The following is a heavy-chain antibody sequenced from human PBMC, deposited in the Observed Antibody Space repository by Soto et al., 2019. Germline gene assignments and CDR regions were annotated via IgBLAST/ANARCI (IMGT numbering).Heavy chain of an antibody. CDR1: GFSFSIYW. Sequence: PGGSLRLSCAASGFSFSIYWMFWVRQAPGKGLEWVANINQDGSETYHVDSVEGRFSISRDNAKNSLYLQMNSLRAEDTAVYYCVRAGGTGTADYWGQGTLVTVSS. J-gene: IGHJ4*02. CDR2: INQDGSET. D-gene: IGHD6-13*01. CDR3: VRAGGTGTADY. V-gene: IGHV3-7*05.